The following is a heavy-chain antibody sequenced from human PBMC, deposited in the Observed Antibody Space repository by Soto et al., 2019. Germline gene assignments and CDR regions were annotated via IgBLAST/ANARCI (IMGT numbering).Heavy chain of an antibody. D-gene: IGHD3-9*01. CDR1: GGSISSGDYY. Sequence: SETLSLTCTVSGGSISSGDYYWSWIRQPPGKGLEWIGYIYYSGSTYYNPSLKSRVTISVDTSKNQFSLKLSSVTAADTAVYYCARGLRYFDWLLYADYWGQGTLVTVSS. J-gene: IGHJ4*02. CDR3: ARGLRYFDWLLYADY. V-gene: IGHV4-30-4*01. CDR2: IYYSGST.